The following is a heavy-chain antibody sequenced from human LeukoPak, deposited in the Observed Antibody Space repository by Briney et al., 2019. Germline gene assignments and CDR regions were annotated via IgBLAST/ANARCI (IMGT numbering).Heavy chain of an antibody. Sequence: SETLSLTRAVYGGSFSGYYWSWIRQPPGKGLEWIGEINHSGSTNYNPSLKSRVTISLDTSKNQFSLRLTSVTAADTAVYYCARNRVVGAPNFDYWGQGTLVTVFS. CDR1: GGSFSGYY. D-gene: IGHD1-26*01. V-gene: IGHV4-34*01. J-gene: IGHJ4*02. CDR2: INHSGST. CDR3: ARNRVVGAPNFDY.